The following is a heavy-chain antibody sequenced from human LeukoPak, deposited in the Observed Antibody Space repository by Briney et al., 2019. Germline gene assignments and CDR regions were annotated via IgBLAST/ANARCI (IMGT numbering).Heavy chain of an antibody. D-gene: IGHD2-15*01. CDR1: GGSISSSSYY. CDR2: IYYSGST. CDR3: ARGYCSGGSCPGAYWYYYMDV. Sequence: SETLSLTCTVSGGSISSSSYYWGWIRQPPGKGLEWIGSIYYSGSTYYNPSLKSRVTISVDTSKNQFSLKLSSVTAADTAVYYCARGYCSGGSCPGAYWYYYMDVWGKGTTVTISS. J-gene: IGHJ6*03. V-gene: IGHV4-39*07.